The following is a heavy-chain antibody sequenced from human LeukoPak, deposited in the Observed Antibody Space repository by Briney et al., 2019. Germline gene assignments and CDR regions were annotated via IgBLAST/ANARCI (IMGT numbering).Heavy chain of an antibody. CDR1: GSTFSSYG. CDR3: AKEVAGMVRGALY. Sequence: SGGSLRLSCAASGSTFSSYGMHWVRQAPGKGLEWVAFIRYDGSNKYYADSVKGRFTISRDNSKNTLYLQMNSLRAEDTAVYYCAKEVAGMVRGALYWGQGTLVTVSS. D-gene: IGHD3-10*01. J-gene: IGHJ4*02. V-gene: IGHV3-30*02. CDR2: IRYDGSNK.